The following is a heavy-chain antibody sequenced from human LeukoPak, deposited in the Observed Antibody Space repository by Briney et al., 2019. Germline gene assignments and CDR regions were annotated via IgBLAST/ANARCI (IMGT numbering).Heavy chain of an antibody. CDR1: GFTFSIYA. J-gene: IGHJ6*02. Sequence: GGSLRLSCAASGFTFSIYAMHWVRQAPGKGLEWVAVISYGGSNKYYAASVKGRFSISRDNSKNTLYLQMNSLRAEDTAVYYCARDTQYYYYTMDVWGQGTTVTVSS. D-gene: IGHD2/OR15-2a*01. CDR3: ARDTQYYYYTMDV. CDR2: ISYGGSNK. V-gene: IGHV3-30-3*01.